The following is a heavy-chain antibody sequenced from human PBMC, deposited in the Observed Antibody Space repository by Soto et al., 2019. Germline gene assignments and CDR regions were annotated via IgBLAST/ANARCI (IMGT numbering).Heavy chain of an antibody. Sequence: PGGSLRLSCAASGFTFSSYSMNWVRQAPGKGLEWVSSISSSSSYIYYADSVKGRFTISRDNAKNSLYLQMNSLRAEDTAVYYCAREEGSSWYYFDYWGQGTLVTVSS. CDR2: ISSSSSYI. CDR1: GFTFSSYS. CDR3: AREEGSSWYYFDY. V-gene: IGHV3-21*01. J-gene: IGHJ4*02. D-gene: IGHD6-13*01.